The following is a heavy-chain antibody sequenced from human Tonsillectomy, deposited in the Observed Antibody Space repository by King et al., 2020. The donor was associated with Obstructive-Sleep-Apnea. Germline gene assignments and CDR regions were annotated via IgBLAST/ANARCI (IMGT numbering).Heavy chain of an antibody. V-gene: IGHV4-59*08. CDR1: GGSISNYY. CDR3: ARHNQFAN. J-gene: IGHJ4*02. D-gene: IGHD1-14*01. CDR2: IYYSGTT. Sequence: QLQESGPGLVKPSETLSLTCTVSGGSISNYYWSWLRQPPGKGLEWIGYIYYSGTTKYNPSLKSRITISVDTSQNQFSLKLTAVTAADTAVYYCARHNQFANWGQGTLVTVSS.